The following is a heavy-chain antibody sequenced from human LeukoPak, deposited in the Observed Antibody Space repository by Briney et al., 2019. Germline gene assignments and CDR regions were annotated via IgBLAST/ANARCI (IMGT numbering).Heavy chain of an antibody. J-gene: IGHJ4*02. CDR2: INPNSGGT. CDR1: GYIFTDYY. CDR3: ARDSSRTEDN. D-gene: IGHD1-14*01. V-gene: IGHV1/OR15-1*04. Sequence: ASVKVSCKASGYIFTDYYMHWVRQAPGQELGWMGRINPNSGGTNYAQKLQGRVTMTTDTSTSTAYMELRSLRSDDTAVYYCARDSSRTEDNWGQGTLVTVSS.